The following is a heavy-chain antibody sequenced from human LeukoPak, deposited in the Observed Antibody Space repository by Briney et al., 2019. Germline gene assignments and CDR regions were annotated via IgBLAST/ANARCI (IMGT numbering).Heavy chain of an antibody. CDR3: ARAHSGSTLDYYYYYYMDV. J-gene: IGHJ6*03. V-gene: IGHV4-39*07. Sequence: SETLSLTCTVSGGSISSSNYYWGWIRQPPGKGLEWIGRIYTSGSTNYNPSLKSRVTISVDTSKNQFSLKLSSVTAADTAVYYCARAHSGSTLDYYYYYYMDVWGKGTTVTVSS. CDR2: IYTSGST. CDR1: GGSISSSNYY. D-gene: IGHD1-26*01.